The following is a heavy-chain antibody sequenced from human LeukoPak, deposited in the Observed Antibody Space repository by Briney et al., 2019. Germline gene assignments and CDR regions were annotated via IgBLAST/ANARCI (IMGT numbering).Heavy chain of an antibody. J-gene: IGHJ4*02. CDR2: IYHSGST. CDR1: GYSISSGYY. CDR3: ARSGGVAATQDY. Sequence: SETLSLTCTVSGYSISSGYYWGWIRQPPGKGLEWIGSIYHSGSTYYNPSLKSRVTISVDTSKNQFSLKLSSVTAADTAVYYCARSGGVAATQDYWGQGTLVTVSS. D-gene: IGHD2-15*01. V-gene: IGHV4-38-2*02.